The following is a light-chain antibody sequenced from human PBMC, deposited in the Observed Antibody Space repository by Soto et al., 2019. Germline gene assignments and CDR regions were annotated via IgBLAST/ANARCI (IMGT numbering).Light chain of an antibody. J-gene: IGLJ1*01. Sequence: QSALTQPPSASGSPGQSVTISCSGTKNDIGVYDFVSWYQHHPGKAPRLIIYEVVQRPSGVSNRFSGSKSGNTASLTISGLQAEDEADYYCSSYTISNTLPFVFGTGTKLTVL. CDR1: KNDIGVYDF. CDR3: SSYTISNTLPFV. V-gene: IGLV2-14*01. CDR2: EVV.